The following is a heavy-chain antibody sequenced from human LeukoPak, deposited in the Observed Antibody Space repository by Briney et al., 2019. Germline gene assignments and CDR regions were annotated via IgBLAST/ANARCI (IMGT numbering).Heavy chain of an antibody. J-gene: IGHJ6*02. CDR2: ISSSGSTI. CDR1: GFTFSDYY. V-gene: IGHV3-11*01. CDR3: AGGDCSSTSCPDTYYYYGMDV. D-gene: IGHD2-2*01. Sequence: GGSLRLSCAASGFTFSDYYLSWIRQAPGKGLEWVSYISSSGSTIYYADSVKGRFTISTDNAKNSLYLQMDSLRAEDTAVYYCAGGDCSSTSCPDTYYYYGMDVWGQGTTVTVSS.